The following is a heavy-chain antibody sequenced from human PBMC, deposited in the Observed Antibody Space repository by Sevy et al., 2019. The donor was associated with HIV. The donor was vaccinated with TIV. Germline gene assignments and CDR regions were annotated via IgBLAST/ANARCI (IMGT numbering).Heavy chain of an antibody. CDR1: GFTFRSYD. CDR2: ISGPGALT. V-gene: IGHV3-23*01. Sequence: GGSLRLSCAVSGFTFRSYDMSWVRQAPGKGLEWVSSISGPGALTYYAESVKGRFTISRDNSKNTQFLQMDSLRAEDTALYYCAKGDEPAADYADYVPNAFDIWGQGTMVTVSS. D-gene: IGHD4-17*01. CDR3: AKGDEPAADYADYVPNAFDI. J-gene: IGHJ3*02.